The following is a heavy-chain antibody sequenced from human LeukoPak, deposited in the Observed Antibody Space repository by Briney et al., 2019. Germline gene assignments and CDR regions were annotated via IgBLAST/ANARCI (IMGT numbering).Heavy chain of an antibody. Sequence: SETLSLTCSVSGDSITYFYWSWIRQPPGKGLEWIGEINHSGSTNYNPSLKSRVTISVDTSKNQFSLKLSSVTAADTAVYYCAGSTVTLLGYWGQGTLVTVSS. CDR3: AGSTVTLLGY. V-gene: IGHV4-34*01. J-gene: IGHJ4*02. CDR1: GDSITYFY. D-gene: IGHD4-17*01. CDR2: INHSGST.